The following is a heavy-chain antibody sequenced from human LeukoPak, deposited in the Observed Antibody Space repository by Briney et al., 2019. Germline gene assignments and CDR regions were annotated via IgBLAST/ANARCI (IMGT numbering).Heavy chain of an antibody. D-gene: IGHD1-26*01. Sequence: GGSLRLSCVASGSGFNLSYSWMSWVRQAPGKGLERVAVISYDGSNKYYADSVKGRFTISRDNSKNTLYLQMNSLRAEDTAVYYCAKAPRGEVGASSFDYWGQGTLVTVSS. CDR1: GSGFNLSYSW. V-gene: IGHV3-30*18. CDR2: ISYDGSNK. J-gene: IGHJ4*02. CDR3: AKAPRGEVGASSFDY.